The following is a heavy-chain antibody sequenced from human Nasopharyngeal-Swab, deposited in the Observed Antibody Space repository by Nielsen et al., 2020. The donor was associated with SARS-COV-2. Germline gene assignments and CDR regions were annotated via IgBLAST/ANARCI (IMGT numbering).Heavy chain of an antibody. CDR1: GFTFDDYA. CDR2: ISWNSGRI. Sequence: GGSLRLSCAASGFTFDDYAMHWVRQVPGKGLEWVSGISWNSGRIGYADSVKGRFTISRDNAENSLYLQTNSLRAEDTAFYYCAKDVGIAVAGSGFDYWGQGALVTVSS. J-gene: IGHJ4*02. CDR3: AKDVGIAVAGSGFDY. V-gene: IGHV3-9*01. D-gene: IGHD6-19*01.